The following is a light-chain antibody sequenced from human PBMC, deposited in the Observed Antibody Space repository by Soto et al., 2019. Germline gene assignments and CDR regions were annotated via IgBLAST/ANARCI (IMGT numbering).Light chain of an antibody. J-gene: IGKJ5*01. CDR3: QQYYSSPIT. CDR1: QSVLYNSKNKNY. CDR2: WAS. V-gene: IGKV4-1*01. Sequence: DIVMTQSPDSLAVSLGERATINCKSSQSVLYNSKNKNYLAWYQQKPGQPPKLLIYWASTRESGVPDRFSGSGSGTDFTLTISRLQAEDVAVYYCQQYYSSPITFGQGTRLEIK.